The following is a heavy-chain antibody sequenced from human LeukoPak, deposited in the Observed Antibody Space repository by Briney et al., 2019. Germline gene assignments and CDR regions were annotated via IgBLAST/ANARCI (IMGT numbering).Heavy chain of an antibody. CDR2: ISAYNGNT. J-gene: IGHJ6*02. CDR3: ARVELNYGMDV. CDR1: GYTFISYG. D-gene: IGHD1-7*01. V-gene: IGHV1-18*01. Sequence: ASVKVSCKASGYTFISYGISWVRQAPGQGLEWMGWISAYNGNTSYAQKFQGRVTMTRATSTSTVYMELSSLRSEDTAVYYCARVELNYGMDVWGQGTTVTVSS.